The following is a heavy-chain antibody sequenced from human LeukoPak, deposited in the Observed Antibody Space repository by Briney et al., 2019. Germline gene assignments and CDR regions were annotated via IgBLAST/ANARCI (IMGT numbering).Heavy chain of an antibody. CDR3: ARDLESAVAWAPFYFDY. CDR2: ISSNSRYI. J-gene: IGHJ4*02. CDR1: GFTFSSYG. V-gene: IGHV3-21*01. Sequence: GGSLRLSCAASGFTFSSYGMNWVRQAPGKGLEWVSSISSNSRYIYYADSVMGRFTISRDNAKNSLYLQMNSLRAEDTAVYYCARDLESAVAWAPFYFDYWGQGTLVTVSS. D-gene: IGHD6-19*01.